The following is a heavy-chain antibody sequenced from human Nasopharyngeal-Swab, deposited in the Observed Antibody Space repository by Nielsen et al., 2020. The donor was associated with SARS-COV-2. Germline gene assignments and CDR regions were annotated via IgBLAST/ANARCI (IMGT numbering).Heavy chain of an antibody. CDR3: ARDIHELWSGQFFDL. D-gene: IGHD3-3*01. CDR1: GHTFVGYG. V-gene: IGHV1-18*01. Sequence: ASVQVSCKGSGHTFVGYGITWVRQAPGQGLEWMGWIAYNGNTNYAQKFQGRVTMTTDISTSTAYMELRSLRSDDTAVYYCARDIHELWSGQFFDLWGQGSLVTVSS. J-gene: IGHJ5*02. CDR2: IAYNGNT.